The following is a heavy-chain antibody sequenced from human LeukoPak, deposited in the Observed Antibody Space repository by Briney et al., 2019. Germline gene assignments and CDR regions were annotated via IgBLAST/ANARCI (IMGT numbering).Heavy chain of an antibody. D-gene: IGHD6-19*01. CDR3: ARGRSSGWPYYFDY. CDR2: ISSSSSYI. Sequence: GGSLRLSCAASGFTFSIYSMHWVRQAPGKGLEWVSSISSSSSYIYYADSVKGRFTISRDNSKNTLYLQMNSLRAADTAVYYCARGRSSGWPYYFDYWGQGTLVTVSS. CDR1: GFTFSIYS. J-gene: IGHJ4*02. V-gene: IGHV3-21*01.